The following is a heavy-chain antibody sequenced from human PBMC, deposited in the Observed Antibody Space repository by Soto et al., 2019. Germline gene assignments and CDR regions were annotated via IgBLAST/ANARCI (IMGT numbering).Heavy chain of an antibody. CDR1: GYSISSGYY. CDR3: ARDVAGHDYF. V-gene: IGHV4-38-2*02. J-gene: IGHJ2*01. D-gene: IGHD1-1*01. Sequence: SETLSLTCAVSGYSISSGYYWGWIRQPPGKGLEWIGSIYRSGNTYYNPSLKSRITISVDTSKNQFSLKLTSVTAADTAVYYCARDVAGHDYF. CDR2: IYRSGNT.